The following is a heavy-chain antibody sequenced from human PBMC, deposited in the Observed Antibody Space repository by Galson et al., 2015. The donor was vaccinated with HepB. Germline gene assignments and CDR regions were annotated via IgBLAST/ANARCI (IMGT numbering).Heavy chain of an antibody. CDR1: GFTVSSNY. V-gene: IGHV3-66*01. CDR3: ARARTDDYGDYVEEVYQYYYYYGMDV. J-gene: IGHJ6*02. D-gene: IGHD4-17*01. CDR2: IYSGGST. Sequence: SLRLSCAASGFTVSSNYMSWVRQAPGKGLEWVSVIYSGGSTYYADSVKGRFTISRDNSKNTLYLQMNSLRAEDTAVYYCARARTDDYGDYVEEVYQYYYYYGMDVWGQGTTVTVSS.